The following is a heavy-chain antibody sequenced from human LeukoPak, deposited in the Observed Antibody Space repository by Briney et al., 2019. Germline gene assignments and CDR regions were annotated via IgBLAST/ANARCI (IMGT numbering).Heavy chain of an antibody. V-gene: IGHV3-30*04. CDR1: GFTFSSYA. D-gene: IGHD3-9*01. Sequence: GRSLRLSCAASGFTFSSYAMDWVRQAPGKGLEWVAVISYDGSNKYYADSVKGRFTISRDNSKNTLYLQMNSLRAEDTAVYYCARVSTGGYDILTDNWFDPWGQGTLVTVSS. CDR2: ISYDGSNK. CDR3: ARVSTGGYDILTDNWFDP. J-gene: IGHJ5*02.